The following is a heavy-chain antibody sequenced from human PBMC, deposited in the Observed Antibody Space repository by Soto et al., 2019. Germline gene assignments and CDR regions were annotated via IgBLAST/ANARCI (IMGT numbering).Heavy chain of an antibody. V-gene: IGHV4-34*01. CDR3: ARGPRYYDFWSGDHRYYYYYYMDV. D-gene: IGHD3-3*01. CDR2: INHSGST. Sequence: SSETLSLTCAVYGGSFSGYYWSWIRQPPGKGLEWIGEINHSGSTNYNPSLKSRVTISVDTSKNQFSLKLSSVTAADTAVYYCARGPRYYDFWSGDHRYYYYYYMDVWGKGTTVTVSS. CDR1: GGSFSGYY. J-gene: IGHJ6*03.